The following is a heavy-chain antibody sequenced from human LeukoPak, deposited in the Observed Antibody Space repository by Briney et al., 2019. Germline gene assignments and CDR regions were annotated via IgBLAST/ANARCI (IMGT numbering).Heavy chain of an antibody. CDR2: IIPIFGTA. J-gene: IGHJ6*02. D-gene: IGHD4-11*01. Sequence: GASVKVSCKASGGTFSSYAISWVRQAPGQGLEWMGGIIPIFGTANYAQKFQGRVTITADESTSTAYMELSSLRSEDTAVYYCATTPYNYYGMDVWGQGTTVTVSS. CDR1: GGTFSSYA. V-gene: IGHV1-69*01. CDR3: ATTPYNYYGMDV.